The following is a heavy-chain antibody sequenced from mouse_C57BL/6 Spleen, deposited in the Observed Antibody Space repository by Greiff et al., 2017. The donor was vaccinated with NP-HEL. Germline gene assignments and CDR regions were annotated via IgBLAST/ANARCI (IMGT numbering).Heavy chain of an antibody. CDR3: ARGGWGFAY. D-gene: IGHD2-3*01. J-gene: IGHJ3*01. V-gene: IGHV1-7*01. CDR1: GYTFTSYW. CDR2: INPSSGYT. Sequence: VQLQQSGAELAKPGASVKLSCKASGYTFTSYWMHWVKQRPGQGLEWIGYINPSSGYTKYNQKFKDKATLTAAKSSSTAYMQLSSLTYEDSAVYYCARGGWGFAYWGQGTRVTVSA.